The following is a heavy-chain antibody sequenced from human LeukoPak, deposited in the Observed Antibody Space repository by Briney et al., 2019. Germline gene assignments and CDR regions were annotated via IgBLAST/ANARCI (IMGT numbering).Heavy chain of an antibody. CDR2: INHSGST. CDR3: ARTYYYDSSCYYYIRWFDP. J-gene: IGHJ5*02. Sequence: PSETLSLTCAVYGGSFSGYYWRWIRQPPGKGLEWIGEINHSGSTNYNPSLKSRVTISVDTSKNQFSLKLSPVTTADTAVYYCARTYYYDSSCYYYIRWFDPWGQGTLVTVSS. D-gene: IGHD3-22*01. V-gene: IGHV4-34*01. CDR1: GGSFSGYY.